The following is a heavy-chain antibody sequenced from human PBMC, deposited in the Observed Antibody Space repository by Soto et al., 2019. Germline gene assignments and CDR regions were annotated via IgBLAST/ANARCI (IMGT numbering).Heavy chain of an antibody. CDR1: GDSFSSNSAA. J-gene: IGHJ6*03. Sequence: PSQTLSLTCAISGDSFSSNSAALNWIRQSPSRGLEWLGRTYYRSKWYNDYAVSVKSRITINPDTSKNQFSLQLNSVTPEDTAVYYCARERGSPGSGSYWGDYYYYYMDVWGKGTTVTVSS. D-gene: IGHD3-10*01. CDR3: ARERGSPGSGSYWGDYYYYYMDV. CDR2: TYYRSKWYN. V-gene: IGHV6-1*01.